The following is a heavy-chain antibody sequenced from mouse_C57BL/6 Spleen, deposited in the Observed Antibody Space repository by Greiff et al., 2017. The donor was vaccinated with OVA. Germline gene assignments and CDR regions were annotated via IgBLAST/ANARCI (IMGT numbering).Heavy chain of an antibody. Sequence: EVQGVESGGGLVKPGGSLKLSCAASGFTFSSYAMSWVRQTPEKRLEWVATISDGGSYTYYPDNVKGRFTISRDNAKNNLYLQMSHLKSEDTAMYYCAREDWAYWGQGTLVTVSA. CDR1: GFTFSSYA. D-gene: IGHD4-1*01. J-gene: IGHJ3*01. CDR3: AREDWAY. V-gene: IGHV5-4*01. CDR2: ISDGGSYT.